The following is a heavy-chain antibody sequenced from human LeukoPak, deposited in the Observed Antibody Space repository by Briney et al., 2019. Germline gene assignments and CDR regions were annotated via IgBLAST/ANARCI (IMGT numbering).Heavy chain of an antibody. D-gene: IGHD2-2*01. CDR3: ARGDIVVVPAAMGDY. CDR2: INPNSGGT. CDR1: GYTFTGYY. V-gene: IGHV1-2*02. J-gene: IGHJ4*02. Sequence: ASVKVSCKASGYTFTGYYMHWVRQAPGQGLEWMGWINPNSGGTNYAQKFQGRVTMTRDTSISTAYMELSRLRSDDTAVYYCARGDIVVVPAAMGDYWGQGTLVTVSP.